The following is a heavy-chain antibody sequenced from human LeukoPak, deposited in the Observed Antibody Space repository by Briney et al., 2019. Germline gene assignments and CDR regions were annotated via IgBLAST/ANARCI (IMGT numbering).Heavy chain of an antibody. Sequence: PSETLSLTCTVSGGSISNYYWSWIRQPPGKGLEWIGYIYYSGSTNYNPSLKSQVTISVDTSKNQFSLKLSSVTAADTAVYYCARLPAQNWFDPWGQGTLVTVSS. J-gene: IGHJ5*02. D-gene: IGHD2-2*01. V-gene: IGHV4-59*08. CDR2: IYYSGST. CDR3: ARLPAQNWFDP. CDR1: GGSISNYY.